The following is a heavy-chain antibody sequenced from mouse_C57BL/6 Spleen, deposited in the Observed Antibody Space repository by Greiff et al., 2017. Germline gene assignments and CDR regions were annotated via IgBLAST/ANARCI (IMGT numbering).Heavy chain of an antibody. D-gene: IGHD1-1*01. CDR1: GFTFSSYA. CDR3: ARGHYYGSIRAWFAY. V-gene: IGHV5-4*03. Sequence: DVMLVESGGGLVKPGGSLKLSCAASGFTFSSYAMSWVRQTPEKRLEWVATISDGGSYTYYPDNVQGRFTISRDNAKNNLYLQMSRLKSEDTAMYYCARGHYYGSIRAWFAYWGQGTMVTVSA. J-gene: IGHJ3*01. CDR2: ISDGGSYT.